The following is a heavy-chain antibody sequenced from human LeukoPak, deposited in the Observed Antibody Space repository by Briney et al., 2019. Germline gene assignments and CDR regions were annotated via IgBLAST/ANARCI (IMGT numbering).Heavy chain of an antibody. D-gene: IGHD2-21*02. V-gene: IGHV4-4*07. CDR2: IYTSGST. Sequence: SETLSLTCTVSGGSISSYYWSWIRQPAGKGLEWIGRIYTSGSTNYNPSLKSRVTMSVDTSKNQFSLKLSSVTAADTAVYYCARGRAGVTLIHSYYYYMDVWGKGTTVTVSS. CDR1: GGSISSYY. CDR3: ARGRAGVTLIHSYYYYMDV. J-gene: IGHJ6*03.